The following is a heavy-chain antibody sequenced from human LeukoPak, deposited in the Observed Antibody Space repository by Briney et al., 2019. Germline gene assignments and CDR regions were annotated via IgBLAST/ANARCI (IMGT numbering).Heavy chain of an antibody. V-gene: IGHV1-2*02. D-gene: IGHD1-26*01. Sequence: ASVKVSCKASGYTFTGYYIHWVRQAPGQGLEWMGWINPHSGGTNYAQKFQGGVTMTRDTSITTAYMELSSLRSEDMAVYYCARGLLNPRPNDHGHYIVGAWYSWFDPWGQGTLVTVSS. CDR3: ARGLLNPRPNDHGHYIVGAWYSWFDP. CDR1: GYTFTGYY. CDR2: INPHSGGT. J-gene: IGHJ5*02.